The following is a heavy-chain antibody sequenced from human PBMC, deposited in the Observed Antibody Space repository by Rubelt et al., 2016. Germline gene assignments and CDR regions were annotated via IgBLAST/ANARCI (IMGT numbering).Heavy chain of an antibody. CDR2: INEDGSEK. J-gene: IGHJ4*02. Sequence: GSGGALVQPGGSLRLSCAASGDTFSKYWMAWVRQAPGKGPEWVANINEDGSEKYYVDSVKGRFTISRDNAQNSLYLQMSSLRAEDTAGFYCARSRLGYCYVASCNTLDYWGQGTLVTVSS. D-gene: IGHD2-15*01. CDR1: GDTFSKYW. V-gene: IGHV3-7*02. CDR3: ARSRLGYCYVASCNTLDY.